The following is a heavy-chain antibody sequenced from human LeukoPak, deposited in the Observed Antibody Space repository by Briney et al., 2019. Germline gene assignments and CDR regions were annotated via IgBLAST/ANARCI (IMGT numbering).Heavy chain of an antibody. J-gene: IGHJ6*03. CDR1: GFTFSSYW. D-gene: IGHD6-13*01. Sequence: GGSLRLSCAASGFTFSSYWMSWVRQAPGKGLEWVSVIYSGGSTYYADSVKGRFTISRDNSKNTLYLQMNSLRAEDTAVYYCARGWQQLVPSYYYYMDVWGKGTTVTVSS. CDR3: ARGWQQLVPSYYYYMDV. V-gene: IGHV3-53*01. CDR2: IYSGGST.